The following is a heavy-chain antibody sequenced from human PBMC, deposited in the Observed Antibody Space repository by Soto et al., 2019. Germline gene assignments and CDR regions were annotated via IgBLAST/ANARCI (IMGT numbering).Heavy chain of an antibody. V-gene: IGHV4-31*03. D-gene: IGHD3-10*01. CDR1: GGSISSGGYY. CDR2: IYYSGST. CDR3: ARDGVYGSGSSFDP. Sequence: QVQLQESGPGLVKPSQTLSLTCTVSGGSISSGGYYWSWIRQHPGKGLEWIGYIYYSGSTYYNPSLKSRVTISVDPSKNQFSLKLPSVTAADSAVYYCARDGVYGSGSSFDPWGQGTLVTVSA. J-gene: IGHJ5*02.